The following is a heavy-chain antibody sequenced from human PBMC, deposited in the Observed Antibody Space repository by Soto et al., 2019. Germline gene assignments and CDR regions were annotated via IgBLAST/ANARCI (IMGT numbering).Heavy chain of an antibody. Sequence: SLRLSCAASGFTFSSYAMSWVRQAPGKGLEWVSAISGSGGSTYYADSVKGRFTISRDNSKNTLYLQMNSLRAEDTAVYYCAKDPSYSSSWYVPTLDYWGQGTLVTVSS. D-gene: IGHD6-13*01. CDR3: AKDPSYSSSWYVPTLDY. CDR1: GFTFSSYA. J-gene: IGHJ4*02. V-gene: IGHV3-23*01. CDR2: ISGSGGST.